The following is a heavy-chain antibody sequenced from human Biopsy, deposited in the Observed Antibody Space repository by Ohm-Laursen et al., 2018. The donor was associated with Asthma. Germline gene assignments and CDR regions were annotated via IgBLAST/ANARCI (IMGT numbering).Heavy chain of an antibody. Sequence: SDTLSLTCTVSGGSINNFYWSWIRQPPGKGLESIGHVYFSGSTNYNPSLKSRVTISIDASKNQFSLKPTSVTAADTAVYYCARGVDRVTGLLDHFDSWGQGTLVTVSS. V-gene: IGHV4-59*07. CDR1: GGSINNFY. J-gene: IGHJ4*02. D-gene: IGHD2-21*02. CDR3: ARGVDRVTGLLDHFDS. CDR2: VYFSGST.